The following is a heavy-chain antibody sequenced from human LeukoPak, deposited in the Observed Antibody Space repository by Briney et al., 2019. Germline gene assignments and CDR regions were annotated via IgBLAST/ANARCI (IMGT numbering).Heavy chain of an antibody. Sequence: ASVKVSCKASGYTFTGYYMHWVRQAPGQGLEWMGWINPNSGGTNYAQKFQGRVTMTRDTSISTAYMELSGLRSDDTAVYYCARDGFDWLSAFDIWGQGTMVTVSS. CDR1: GYTFTGYY. CDR2: INPNSGGT. CDR3: ARDGFDWLSAFDI. V-gene: IGHV1-2*02. J-gene: IGHJ3*02. D-gene: IGHD3-9*01.